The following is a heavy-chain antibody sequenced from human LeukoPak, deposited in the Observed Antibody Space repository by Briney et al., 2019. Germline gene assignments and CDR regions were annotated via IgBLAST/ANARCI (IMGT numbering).Heavy chain of an antibody. V-gene: IGHV3-74*01. Sequence: GGSLRLSCAASGFTFSSYWMHWVRQARGKGLVWVSYINTDGISTSYADSVKGRFTISRDNANNTLYLQINSLRAEDTAVYYCARSRGALGYWGQGTLVTVSS. CDR1: GFTFSSYW. CDR3: ARSRGALGY. CDR2: INTDGIST. J-gene: IGHJ4*02.